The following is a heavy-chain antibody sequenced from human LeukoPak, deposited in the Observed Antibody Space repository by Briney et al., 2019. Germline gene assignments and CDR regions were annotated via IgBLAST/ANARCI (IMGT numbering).Heavy chain of an antibody. D-gene: IGHD2-2*01. V-gene: IGHV3-33*08. CDR3: ARDLGCCSSTNCYGDKWFDP. CDR1: GFTFSSYA. CDR2: IWYDGSNK. J-gene: IGHJ5*02. Sequence: GGSLRLSCAASGFTFSSYAMTWVRQAPGKGLEWVAVIWYDGSNKYYADSVKGRFTISRDNSKNTLYLRMNSLRAEDTAVYYCARDLGCCSSTNCYGDKWFDPWGQGTLVTVSS.